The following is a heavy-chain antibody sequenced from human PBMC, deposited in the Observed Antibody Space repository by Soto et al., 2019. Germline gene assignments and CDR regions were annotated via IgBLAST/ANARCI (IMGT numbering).Heavy chain of an antibody. V-gene: IGHV4-61*08. D-gene: IGHD2-2*02. J-gene: IGHJ5*02. Sequence: PSETLSLTCTVSGGSVSSGGYYWSWIRQPPGKGLEWIGYIYYSGSTNYNPSLKSRVTISVDTSKNQFSLKLSSVTAADTAVYYCARGGARYCSSTSGYTGNWFDPWGQGTLVTVSS. CDR3: ARGGARYCSSTSGYTGNWFDP. CDR2: IYYSGST. CDR1: GGSVSSGGYY.